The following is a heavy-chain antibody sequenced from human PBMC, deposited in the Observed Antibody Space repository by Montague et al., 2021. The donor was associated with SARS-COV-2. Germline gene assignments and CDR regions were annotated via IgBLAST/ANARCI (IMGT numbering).Heavy chain of an antibody. D-gene: IGHD6-19*01. CDR3: ARNLGSGWAFFDY. J-gene: IGHJ4*02. CDR2: ISSSSSYI. CDR1: GFTFSSYS. V-gene: IGHV3-21*01. Sequence: SLRLSCAASGFTFSSYSMNWVRQAPGRGLEWVSSISSSSSYIYYADSVKGRFTISRDNAKNSLYLQVNSLRAEDTAVYYYARNLGSGWAFFDYWGQGTLVTVSS.